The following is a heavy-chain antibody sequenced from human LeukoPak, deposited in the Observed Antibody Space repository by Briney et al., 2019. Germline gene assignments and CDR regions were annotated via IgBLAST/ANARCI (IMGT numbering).Heavy chain of an antibody. CDR1: GGSISSYY. CDR3: ARDFYGSGSGRSDAFDI. J-gene: IGHJ3*02. Sequence: SETLSLTCTVSGGSISSYYWSWIRQPPGKGLEWIGYIYYSGSTNYNPSLKSRVTISVDTSKNQFSLKLSSVTAADTAVYYCARDFYGSGSGRSDAFDIWGQGTMVTVSS. CDR2: IYYSGST. V-gene: IGHV4-59*12. D-gene: IGHD3-10*01.